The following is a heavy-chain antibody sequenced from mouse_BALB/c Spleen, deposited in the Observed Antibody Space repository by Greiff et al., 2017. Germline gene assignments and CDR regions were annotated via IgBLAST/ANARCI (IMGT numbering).Heavy chain of an antibody. CDR2: IWSGGST. J-gene: IGHJ4*01. CDR3: ARKRDGYYDAMDY. D-gene: IGHD2-3*01. CDR1: GFSLTSYG. Sequence: VQLQQSGPGLVQPSQSLSITCTVSGFSLTSYGVHWVRQSPGKGLEWLGVIWSGGSTDYNAAFISRLSISKDNSKSQVFFKMNSLQANDTAIYYCARKRDGYYDAMDYWGQGTSVTVSS. V-gene: IGHV2-2*02.